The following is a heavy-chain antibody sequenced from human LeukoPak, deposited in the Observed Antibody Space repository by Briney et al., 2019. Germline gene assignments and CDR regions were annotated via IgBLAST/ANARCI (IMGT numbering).Heavy chain of an antibody. D-gene: IGHD4-17*01. CDR3: ATTNRDNFGDYFFDY. V-gene: IGHV4-59*01. CDR2: IYYSGST. J-gene: IGHJ4*02. Sequence: SETLSLTCTVSGGSISSYYWSWIRQPPGKGLEWIGYIYYSGSTNYNPSLKSRVTISVDRSKNQFSLKLSSVTAADTAAYYCATTNRDNFGDYFFDYWGQGTLVTVSS. CDR1: GGSISSYY.